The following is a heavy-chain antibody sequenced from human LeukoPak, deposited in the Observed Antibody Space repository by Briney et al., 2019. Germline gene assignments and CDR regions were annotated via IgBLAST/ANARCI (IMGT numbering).Heavy chain of an antibody. J-gene: IGHJ4*02. CDR3: AKNGDSERWLQPKLVTH. CDR2: ISYDGSNK. V-gene: IGHV3-30*04. CDR1: GFTFSSYA. D-gene: IGHD5-24*01. Sequence: PGGSLRLSCAASGFTFSSYAMHWVRQAPGKGLEWVAVISYDGSNKYYADSVKGRFTISRDNSKNTLYLQMNSLRAEDTAVYYCAKNGDSERWLQPKLVTHWGQGTLVTVSS.